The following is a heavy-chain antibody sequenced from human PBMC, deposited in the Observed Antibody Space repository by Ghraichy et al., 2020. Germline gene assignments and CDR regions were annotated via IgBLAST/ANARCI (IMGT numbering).Heavy chain of an antibody. CDR3: ARDLGIAAAGN. CDR2: ISSSSSYI. V-gene: IGHV3-21*01. D-gene: IGHD6-13*01. J-gene: IGHJ4*02. Sequence: GESLNISCAASGFTFSSYSMNWVRQAPGKGLEWVSSISSSSSYIYYADSVKGRFTISRDNAKNSLYLQMNSLRAEDTAVYYCARDLGIAAAGNWGQGTLVTVSS. CDR1: GFTFSSYS.